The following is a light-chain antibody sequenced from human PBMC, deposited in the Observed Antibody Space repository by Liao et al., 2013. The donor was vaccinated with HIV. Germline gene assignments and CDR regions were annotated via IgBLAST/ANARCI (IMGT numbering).Light chain of an antibody. V-gene: IGLV3-25*03. J-gene: IGLJ3*02. CDR1: ALPKQQ. CDR3: QSSDSSGTYVV. CDR2: KDS. Sequence: SYKLTQPPSMSVSPGQTARITCSGDALPKQQVYWYQQKPGQAPVLVIYKDSERPSGIPDRFSGSSSGTKVTLTISGVQAEDEADFFCQSSDSSGTYVVFGGGTKLTVL.